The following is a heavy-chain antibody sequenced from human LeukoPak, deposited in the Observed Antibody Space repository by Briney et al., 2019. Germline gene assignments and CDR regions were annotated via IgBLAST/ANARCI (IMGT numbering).Heavy chain of an antibody. D-gene: IGHD4-17*01. CDR1: GYSFTTYW. CDR2: IYPGDSDT. J-gene: IGHJ4*01. CDR3: ARWYGDSLDY. Sequence: VESLKISCKGSGYSFTTYWIGLVRQMPGKGLGWMGIIYPGDSDTRYSPSFQGQVTISADKSISTAYLPWSGLKASATAMYYCARWYGDSLDYWGHRTLVTVSS. V-gene: IGHV5-51*01.